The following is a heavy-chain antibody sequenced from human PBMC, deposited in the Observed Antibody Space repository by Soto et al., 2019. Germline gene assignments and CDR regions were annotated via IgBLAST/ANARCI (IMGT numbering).Heavy chain of an antibody. CDR3: ARSYYDILTGYYFDY. J-gene: IGHJ4*02. V-gene: IGHV4-59*01. CDR2: IYYSGST. CDR1: GGSISSYY. D-gene: IGHD3-9*01. Sequence: PSETLSLTCTVSGGSISSYYWSWILQPPGKGLEWIGYIYYSGSTNYNPSLKSRVTISVDTSKNQFSLKLSSVTAADTAVYYCARSYYDILTGYYFDYWGQGTLVTVS.